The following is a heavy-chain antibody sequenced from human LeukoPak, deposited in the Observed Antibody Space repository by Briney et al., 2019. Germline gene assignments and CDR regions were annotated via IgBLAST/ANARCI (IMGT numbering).Heavy chain of an antibody. Sequence: VSRKLCGYSLTELSMHWVRQAPGKLLAWMGGFDPEDGEAIYAQKFQGRVTMPEDTSTETAYMELSSLRSEDTAVYYCAIHLGAGLGAFDIWRQGTMVTVSS. CDR3: AIHLGAGLGAFDI. D-gene: IGHD3-16*01. CDR1: GYSLTELS. V-gene: IGHV1-24*01. CDR2: FDPEDGEA. J-gene: IGHJ3*02.